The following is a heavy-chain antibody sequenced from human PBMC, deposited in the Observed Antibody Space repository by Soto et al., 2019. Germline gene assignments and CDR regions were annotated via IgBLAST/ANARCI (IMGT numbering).Heavy chain of an antibody. D-gene: IGHD6-19*01. CDR1: GYTFTSYG. CDR3: AREPRVAVAGKSGYYYGMDV. V-gene: IGHV1-18*01. J-gene: IGHJ6*02. CDR2: ISAYNGNT. Sequence: ASVKVSCKASGYTFTSYGISWVRQAPGQGLEWMGWISAYNGNTNYAQKLQGRVTMTTDTSTSTAYIELRSLRSDDTAVYYCAREPRVAVAGKSGYYYGMDVWGQGTTVTVSS.